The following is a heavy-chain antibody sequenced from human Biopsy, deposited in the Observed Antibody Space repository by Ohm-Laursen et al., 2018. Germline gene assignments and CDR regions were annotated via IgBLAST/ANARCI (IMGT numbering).Heavy chain of an antibody. Sequence: SETLSLTCTVSGDSIRSYYWSWIRQPPGKGLQGIGYDHYTGSTDYNPSLQSRVTISVDTSKNHFSLRLRSATPADTAIYYCARDRGYYSDRTVPGYFDLWGRGTLVTVSS. CDR1: GDSIRSYY. CDR3: ARDRGYYSDRTVPGYFDL. CDR2: DHYTGST. V-gene: IGHV4-59*01. J-gene: IGHJ2*01. D-gene: IGHD3-22*01.